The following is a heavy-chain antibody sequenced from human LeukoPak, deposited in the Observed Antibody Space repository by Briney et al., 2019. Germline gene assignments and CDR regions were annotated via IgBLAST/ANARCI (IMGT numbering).Heavy chain of an antibody. Sequence: GGSLRLSCADSGVNLSDQEMDWGRQTQRKGLEWVGRSRNKINNYTTKYAASVKGTLTISRDDSRNSLYLQMNSLKTEDTAVYYCVAMLRGVGYWGQGTLVTVSS. CDR1: GVNLSDQE. V-gene: IGHV3-72*01. CDR2: SRNKINNYTT. J-gene: IGHJ4*02. D-gene: IGHD3-10*01. CDR3: VAMLRGVGY.